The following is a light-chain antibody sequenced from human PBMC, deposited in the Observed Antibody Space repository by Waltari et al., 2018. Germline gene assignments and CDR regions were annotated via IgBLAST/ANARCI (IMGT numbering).Light chain of an antibody. CDR3: QHRSNLIT. CDR2: DVS. Sequence: EIVLTQSPATLSLSPGERAPLSCRASQSVGSNLAWYQQNSGQAPGLLIYDVSRRATGTPARLSGSGSGTDFTLTISSLEPEDFAVYYCQHRSNLITFGQGTRLEIK. V-gene: IGKV3-11*01. CDR1: QSVGSN. J-gene: IGKJ5*01.